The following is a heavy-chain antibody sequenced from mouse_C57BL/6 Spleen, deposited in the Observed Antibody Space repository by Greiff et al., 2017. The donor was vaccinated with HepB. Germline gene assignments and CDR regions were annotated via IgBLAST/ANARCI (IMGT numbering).Heavy chain of an antibody. CDR1: GYTFTSYW. J-gene: IGHJ4*01. V-gene: IGHV1-50*01. CDR3: AIGAYYSNYDAMDY. Sequence: VQLQQPGAELVKPGASVKLSCKASGYTFTSYWMQWVKQRPGQGLEWIGEIDPSDSYTKYHQKFKGKATLTVDTYSSTAYMQLSSLTSEDSAFDYCAIGAYYSNYDAMDYWGQGTSVTVSS. CDR2: IDPSDSYT. D-gene: IGHD2-5*01.